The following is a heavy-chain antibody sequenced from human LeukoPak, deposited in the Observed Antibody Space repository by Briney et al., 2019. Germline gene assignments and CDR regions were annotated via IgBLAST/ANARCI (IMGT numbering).Heavy chain of an antibody. CDR3: ARTHVDTAMEWFAP. Sequence: SETLSLTCTVSGYSISSGYYCGWFRHPPRKGLEWFGRIYHSGSTYYNHSLKSRFTISVEASTNQFSLKLRSFPAAAPAVYYWARTHVDTAMEWFAPWGQGTLVTVSS. J-gene: IGHJ5*02. CDR1: GYSISSGYY. CDR2: IYHSGST. D-gene: IGHD5-18*01. V-gene: IGHV4-38-2*02.